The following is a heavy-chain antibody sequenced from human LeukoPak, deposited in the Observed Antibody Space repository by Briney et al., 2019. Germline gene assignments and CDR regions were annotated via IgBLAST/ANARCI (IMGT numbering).Heavy chain of an antibody. Sequence: PGGSLRLSCEVSGFTSSTYTMNWVRQAPGKGLEWVSSISSSGLYIYYADSVKGRFTISRDNAKNSLYLQMNSLRAEDTAVYYCGRDDWGPADYWGQGTLVTVSS. J-gene: IGHJ4*02. V-gene: IGHV3-21*01. CDR2: ISSSGLYI. CDR1: GFTSSTYT. D-gene: IGHD3-9*01. CDR3: GRDDWGPADY.